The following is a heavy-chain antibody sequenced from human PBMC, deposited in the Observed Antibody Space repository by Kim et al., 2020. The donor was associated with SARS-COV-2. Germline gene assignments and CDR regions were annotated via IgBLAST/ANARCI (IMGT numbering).Heavy chain of an antibody. CDR2: IYYSGST. CDR1: GGSVSSGSYY. CDR3: ARVAYSSSSGDFQH. D-gene: IGHD6-6*01. Sequence: SETLSLTCTVSGGSVSSGSYYWSWIRQPPGKGLEWIGYIYYSGSTNYNPSLKSRVTISVDTSKNQFSLKLSSVTAADTAVYYCARVAYSSSSGDFQHWGQGTLVTVSS. V-gene: IGHV4-61*01. J-gene: IGHJ1*01.